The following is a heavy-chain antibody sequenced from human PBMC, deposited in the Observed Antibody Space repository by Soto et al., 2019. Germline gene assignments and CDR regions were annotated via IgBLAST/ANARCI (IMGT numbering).Heavy chain of an antibody. CDR1: GGSMIAYY. D-gene: IGHD6-13*01. J-gene: IGHJ4*02. V-gene: IGHV4-59*01. CDR3: ARVRRTAGKRYFDY. Sequence: QVQLQESGPRLVKPSETLSLTCTVSGGSMIAYYWNWMRQPPGKGLQWIGYTYYSGNTTYNPSLKSRVTISVDSSKNQFSLKLDSVTPADTAVYYCARVRRTAGKRYFDYWGPGTLVTVSS. CDR2: TYYSGNT.